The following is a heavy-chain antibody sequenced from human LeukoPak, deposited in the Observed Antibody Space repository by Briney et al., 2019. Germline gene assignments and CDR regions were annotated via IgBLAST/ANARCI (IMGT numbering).Heavy chain of an antibody. D-gene: IGHD3-3*01. Sequence: VASVKVSCKASGYTFTGYYMHWVRQAPGRGLEWMGWINPNSGGTNYAQKFQGRVTMTRDTSINAAYMELSRLRSDDTAVYYCARGYDSIDYWGQGTLVTVSS. J-gene: IGHJ4*02. CDR3: ARGYDSIDY. CDR2: INPNSGGT. V-gene: IGHV1-2*02. CDR1: GYTFTGYY.